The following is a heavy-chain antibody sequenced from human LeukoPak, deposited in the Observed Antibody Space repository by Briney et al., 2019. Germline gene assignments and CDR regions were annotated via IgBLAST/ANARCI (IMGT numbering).Heavy chain of an antibody. J-gene: IGHJ5*02. CDR3: ARHNQLPNNWFDP. CDR2: IYYSGST. Sequence: SETLSLTCTVSGGSISSSSYYWGWIHQPPGKGLEWIGSIYYSGSTYYNPSLKSRVTISVDTSKNQFSLKLSSVTAADTAVYYCARHNQLPNNWFDPWGQGTLVTVSS. D-gene: IGHD2-2*01. CDR1: GGSISSSSYY. V-gene: IGHV4-39*01.